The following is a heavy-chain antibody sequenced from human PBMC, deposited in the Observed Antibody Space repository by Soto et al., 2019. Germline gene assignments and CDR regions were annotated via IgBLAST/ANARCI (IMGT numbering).Heavy chain of an antibody. CDR2: IYPSGNT. CDR1: SGSISSDNW. Sequence: QVQLQESGPGLVKPSGTLPLTCAVSSGSISSDNWWSWVRQPPGKGLEWIGEIYPSGNTNYNPSRRSRVTISVDRSKNQFSLKLSSVTAADTAVYYCARTYCSGGSCYSAFDYWGQGTLVTVSS. J-gene: IGHJ4*02. CDR3: ARTYCSGGSCYSAFDY. D-gene: IGHD2-15*01. V-gene: IGHV4-4*02.